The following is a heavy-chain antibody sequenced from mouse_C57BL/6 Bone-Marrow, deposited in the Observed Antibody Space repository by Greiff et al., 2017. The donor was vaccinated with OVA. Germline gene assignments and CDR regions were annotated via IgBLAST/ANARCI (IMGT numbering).Heavy chain of an antibody. V-gene: IGHV1-55*01. J-gene: IGHJ4*01. D-gene: IGHD1-1*01. CDR2: IYPGSGST. Sequence: VKLQQPGAELVKPGASVKMSCKASGYTFTSYWITWVKQRPGQGLEWIGDIYPGSGSTNYNEKFKSKATLTVDTTASTSYMQLSSLTSEDSAVYYSARKEVVARCYAIDYWGPGTSVTVSS. CDR3: ARKEVVARCYAIDY. CDR1: GYTFTSYW.